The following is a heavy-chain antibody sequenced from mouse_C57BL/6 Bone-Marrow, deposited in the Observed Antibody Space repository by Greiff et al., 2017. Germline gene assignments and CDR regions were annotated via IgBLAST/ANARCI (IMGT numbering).Heavy chain of an antibody. J-gene: IGHJ4*01. V-gene: IGHV1-81*01. CDR1: GYTFTSYG. CDR3: ARYYAMDY. Sequence: VQRVESGAELARPGASVKLSCTASGYTFTSYGISWVKQRTGQGLEWIGEIYPRSGNTYYNEKFKGKATLTADKSSSTAYMELRSLTSEDSAVYFCARYYAMDYWGQGTSVTVSS. CDR2: IYPRSGNT.